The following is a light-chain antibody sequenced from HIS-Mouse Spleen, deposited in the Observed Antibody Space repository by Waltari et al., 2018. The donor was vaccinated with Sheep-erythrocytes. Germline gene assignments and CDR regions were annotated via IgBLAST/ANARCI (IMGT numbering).Light chain of an antibody. Sequence: SYELTQPPPVSVSPGQTARITCSGDALPKQYAYWYQQKPGQAPGLVIYKDSERPSGIPERFSGSSSGKTVTLTISGVQAEDEADYYCQSADSSGTYVFGTGTKVTVL. CDR1: ALPKQY. CDR2: KDS. V-gene: IGLV3-25*03. CDR3: QSADSSGTYV. J-gene: IGLJ1*01.